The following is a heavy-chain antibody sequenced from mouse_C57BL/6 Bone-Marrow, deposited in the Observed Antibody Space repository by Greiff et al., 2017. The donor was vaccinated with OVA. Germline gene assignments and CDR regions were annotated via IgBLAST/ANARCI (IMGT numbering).Heavy chain of an antibody. V-gene: IGHV14-4*01. J-gene: IGHJ2*01. Sequence: VQLQQSGAELVRPGASVKLSCTASGFNIKDDYMHWVKERPEQGLEWIGWIDPENGDTEYASKFQGKATITADTSSKTVYLHLSSLTSEDTAVCYCTTYRFWGRGTTITVSS. CDR1: GFNIKDDY. CDR2: IDPENGDT. CDR3: TTYRF.